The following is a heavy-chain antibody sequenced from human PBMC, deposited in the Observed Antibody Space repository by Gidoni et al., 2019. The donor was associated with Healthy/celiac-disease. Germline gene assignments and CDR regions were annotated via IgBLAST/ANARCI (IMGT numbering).Heavy chain of an antibody. CDR2: IYYSGST. CDR1: GGSISSYY. D-gene: IGHD1-26*01. J-gene: IGHJ3*02. Sequence: QVQLQASGPGLVKPSATLSLTCTVSGGSISSYYWSWIRQPPGKGLEWIGYIYYSGSTNYNPSLKSRVTISVDTSKNQFSLKLSSVTAADTAVYYCARGKGARAPRSRDAFDIWGQGTMVTVSS. V-gene: IGHV4-59*01. CDR3: ARGKGARAPRSRDAFDI.